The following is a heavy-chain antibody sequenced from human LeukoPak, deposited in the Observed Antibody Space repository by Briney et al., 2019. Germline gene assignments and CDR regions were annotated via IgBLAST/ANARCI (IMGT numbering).Heavy chain of an antibody. CDR3: ARDLDYYDSSGIPH. D-gene: IGHD3-22*01. CDR1: GGSISSGSYY. Sequence: SETLSLTCTVSGGSISSGSYYWSWLRQPAGTGLKWLGSIYTSGSTNYNPSLKSRVTISVDTTKNQFSLKLSSVTAADTAVYYCARDLDYYDSSGIPHWGQGTLVTVCS. J-gene: IGHJ4*02. CDR2: IYTSGST. V-gene: IGHV4-61*02.